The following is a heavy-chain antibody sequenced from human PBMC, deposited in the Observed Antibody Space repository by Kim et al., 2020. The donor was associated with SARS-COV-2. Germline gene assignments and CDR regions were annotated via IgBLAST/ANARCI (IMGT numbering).Heavy chain of an antibody. D-gene: IGHD3-22*01. J-gene: IGHJ5*02. CDR1: GFTFSSYS. CDR3: ARALYYYDSSGYYYGGWFDP. Sequence: GGSLRLSCAASGFTFSSYSMNWVRQAPGKGLEWVSSISSSSSYIYYADSVKGRFTISRDNAKNSLYLQMNSLRAEDTAVYYCARALYYYDSSGYYYGGWFDPWGQGTLVTVSS. V-gene: IGHV3-21*01. CDR2: ISSSSSYI.